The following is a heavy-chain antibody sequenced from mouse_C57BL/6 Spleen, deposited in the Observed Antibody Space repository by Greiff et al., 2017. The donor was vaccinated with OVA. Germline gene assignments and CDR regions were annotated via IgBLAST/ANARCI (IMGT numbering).Heavy chain of an antibody. J-gene: IGHJ2*01. V-gene: IGHV5-4*01. Sequence: EVQRVESGGGLVKPGGSLKLSCAASGFTFSSYAMSWVRQTPEKRLEWVATISDGGSYTYYPDNVKGRFAISRDNAKNNLYLQMSHLKSEDTAMYDCARDPPYFDYWGQGTTLTVSS. CDR3: ARDPPYFDY. CDR2: ISDGGSYT. CDR1: GFTFSSYA.